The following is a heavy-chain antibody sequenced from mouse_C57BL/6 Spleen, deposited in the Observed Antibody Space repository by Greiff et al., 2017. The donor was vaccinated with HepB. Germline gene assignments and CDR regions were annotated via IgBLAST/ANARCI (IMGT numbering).Heavy chain of an antibody. Sequence: EVKVVESGGGLVKPGGSLKLSCAASGFTFSSYAMSWVRQTPEKRLEWVATISDGGSYTYYPDNVKGRVTISRDNAKNNLYLQMSHLKSEDTAMYYCAREDHGRGFAYWGQGTLVTVSA. J-gene: IGHJ3*01. CDR1: GFTFSSYA. CDR3: AREDHGRGFAY. V-gene: IGHV5-4*01. CDR2: ISDGGSYT.